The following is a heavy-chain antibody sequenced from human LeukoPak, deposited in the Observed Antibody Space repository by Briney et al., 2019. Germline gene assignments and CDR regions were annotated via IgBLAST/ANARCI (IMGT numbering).Heavy chain of an antibody. V-gene: IGHV3-74*01. CDR2: INSDGSST. CDR1: GFIFSSYW. J-gene: IGHJ4*02. D-gene: IGHD5-24*01. Sequence: GGSLRLSCAASGFIFSSYWMHWVRRGPGKGLVWVSRINSDGSSTRHADSVKGRFTISRDNAKNMVYLQMNSLRDEDTAVYYCARDRDGPDYWGQGTLVTVSS. CDR3: ARDRDGPDY.